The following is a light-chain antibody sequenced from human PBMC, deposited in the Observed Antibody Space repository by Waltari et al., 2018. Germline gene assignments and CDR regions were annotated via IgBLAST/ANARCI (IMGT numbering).Light chain of an antibody. Sequence: DIVMTQSPDSLAVSLGERATINCKSSQSVLYSSNNKNYLAGYQQKPGQPPKLLIYWAATRESGVPDRFSGSGSGTDFTLTISSLQAEDVAVYYCQQYYNIPWTFGQGTKVEIK. CDR2: WAA. CDR3: QQYYNIPWT. CDR1: QSVLYSSNNKNY. V-gene: IGKV4-1*01. J-gene: IGKJ1*01.